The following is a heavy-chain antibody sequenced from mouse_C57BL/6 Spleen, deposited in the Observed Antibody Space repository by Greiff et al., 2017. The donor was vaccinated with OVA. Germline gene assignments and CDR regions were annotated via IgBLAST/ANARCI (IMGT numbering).Heavy chain of an antibody. CDR1: GFTFSDYY. J-gene: IGHJ2*01. Sequence: EVKLMESEGGLVQPGSSMKLSCTASGFTFSDYYMAWVRQVPEKGLEWVAHINYDGSSTYYLDSLKSRFIISRDNAKNILYLQMSSLKSEDTATYYCARGAGTRYFDYWGQGTTLTVSS. CDR3: ARGAGTRYFDY. D-gene: IGHD3-3*01. V-gene: IGHV5-16*01. CDR2: INYDGSST.